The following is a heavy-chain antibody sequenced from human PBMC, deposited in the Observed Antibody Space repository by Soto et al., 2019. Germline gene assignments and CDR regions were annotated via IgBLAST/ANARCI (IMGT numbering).Heavy chain of an antibody. D-gene: IGHD5-18*01. V-gene: IGHV3-9*01. J-gene: IGHJ4*02. CDR2: ISWNSGNI. CDR1: GFTFDDYA. Sequence: DVQLEESGGALVQPGRSLRLSCAASGFTFDDYAMHWVRQVLGKGLEWVSSISWNSGNIGYADSVKGRFTTSRDNAKKALYRQMHSLRPEDTALYHCVRSKGGYSYGTPFDYWGQGTLVTVSS. CDR3: VRSKGGYSYGTPFDY.